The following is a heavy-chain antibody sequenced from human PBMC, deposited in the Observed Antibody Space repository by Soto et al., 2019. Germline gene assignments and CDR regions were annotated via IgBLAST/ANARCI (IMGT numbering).Heavy chain of an antibody. CDR1: GVSISSGGYY. CDR3: ASYYYGSGSYSVFWFDP. D-gene: IGHD3-10*01. J-gene: IGHJ5*02. Sequence: SETLSLTCTVSGVSISSGGYYWSWIRQHPGKGLEWIGYIYYSGSTYYNPSLKSRVTISVDTSKNQFSLKLSSVTAADTAVYYCASYYYGSGSYSVFWFDPWGQGTLVTVS. V-gene: IGHV4-31*03. CDR2: IYYSGST.